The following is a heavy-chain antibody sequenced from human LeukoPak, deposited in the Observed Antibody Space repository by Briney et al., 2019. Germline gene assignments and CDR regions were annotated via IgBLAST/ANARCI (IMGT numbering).Heavy chain of an antibody. D-gene: IGHD3-22*01. J-gene: IGHJ3*02. CDR1: GFTFSDYY. CDR3: ARDFHRRYYDSSGYNAFDI. V-gene: IGHV3-11*04. Sequence: GGSLRLSCAASGFTFSDYYMSWIRQAPGKGLEWVSYISSSGSTIYYADSVKGRFTISRDNAKNSLYLQMNSLRAEDTAVYYCARDFHRRYYDSSGYNAFDIWGQGTMVTVSS. CDR2: ISSSGSTI.